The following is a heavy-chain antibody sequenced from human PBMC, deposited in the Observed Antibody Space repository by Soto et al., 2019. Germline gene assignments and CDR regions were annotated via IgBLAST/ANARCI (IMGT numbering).Heavy chain of an antibody. J-gene: IGHJ4*02. D-gene: IGHD2-8*02. CDR1: GFTFSNYG. Sequence: PVGSLRLSCAASGFTFSNYGRSWVRQAPGKGLEWVSAVSDNGGRTRYADSVKGRFTISRDNSQNTLHLQMLSLRADDTGIYYCAKDYWDPRYFDNWGQGTLVTVSS. V-gene: IGHV3-23*01. CDR3: AKDYWDPRYFDN. CDR2: VSDNGGRT.